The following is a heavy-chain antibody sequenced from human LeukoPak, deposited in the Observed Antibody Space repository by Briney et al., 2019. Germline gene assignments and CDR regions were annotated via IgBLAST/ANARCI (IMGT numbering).Heavy chain of an antibody. D-gene: IGHD3-22*01. V-gene: IGHV3-7*04. CDR2: IKEDGREK. CDR1: GFTLGTYW. J-gene: IGHJ4*02. Sequence: GGSLRLSCAASGFTLGTYWMSWVRQAPGKGREWVANIKEDGREKYHVDSVKGRFTISRDNAKNSLYLQMNSLRPEDTAVYYCVRGYDSSGYYGDDFWGQGTLVTVSS. CDR3: VRGYDSSGYYGDDF.